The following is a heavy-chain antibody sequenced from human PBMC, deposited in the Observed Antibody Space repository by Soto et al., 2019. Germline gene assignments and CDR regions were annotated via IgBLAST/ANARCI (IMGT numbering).Heavy chain of an antibody. CDR3: AHRIQKWEGNWFDP. CDR2: IYWDDDK. D-gene: IGHD1-26*01. Sequence: QITLKESGPTLVKPTQTLTLTCTFSEFSLSTTGVAVGWIRQPPGKALEWLALIYWDDDKRYSPSMKSRVTITKDTSKNQVVLIMTNMDPVDTATYYCAHRIQKWEGNWFDPWGQGTLVTVSS. CDR1: EFSLSTTGVA. V-gene: IGHV2-5*02. J-gene: IGHJ5*02.